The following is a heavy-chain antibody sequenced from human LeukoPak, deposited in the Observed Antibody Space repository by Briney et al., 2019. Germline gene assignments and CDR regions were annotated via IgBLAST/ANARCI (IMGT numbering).Heavy chain of an antibody. CDR3: ARARLNIVLMVYAIDAFDI. D-gene: IGHD2-8*01. Sequence: GGSLRLSCAAFGFTFSDYYMSWIRQAPGKGLEWVSYISSSGSTIYYADSVKGRFTISRDNAKNSLYLQMNSLRAEDTAVHYCARARLNIVLMVYAIDAFDIWGQGTMVTVAS. J-gene: IGHJ3*02. CDR1: GFTFSDYY. V-gene: IGHV3-11*04. CDR2: ISSSGSTI.